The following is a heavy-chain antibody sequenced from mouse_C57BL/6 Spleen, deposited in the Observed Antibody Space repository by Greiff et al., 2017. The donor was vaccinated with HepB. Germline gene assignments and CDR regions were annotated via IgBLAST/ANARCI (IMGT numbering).Heavy chain of an antibody. Sequence: EVQLQQSGPELVKPGASVKISCKASGYTFTDYYMNWVKQSHGKSLEWIGDINPNNGGTSYNQKFKGKATLTVDKSSSTAYMELRSLTSEDSAVYYWARSNWVNYFDYWGQGTTLTVSS. V-gene: IGHV1-26*01. CDR1: GYTFTDYY. J-gene: IGHJ2*01. CDR2: INPNNGGT. D-gene: IGHD4-1*01. CDR3: ARSNWVNYFDY.